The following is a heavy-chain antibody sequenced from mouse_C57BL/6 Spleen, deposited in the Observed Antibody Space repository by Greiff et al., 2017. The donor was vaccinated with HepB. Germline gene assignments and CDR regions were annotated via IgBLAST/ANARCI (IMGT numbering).Heavy chain of an antibody. CDR1: GYTFTDYE. Sequence: VQRVESGAELVRPGASVTLSCKASGYTFTDYEMHWVKQTPVHGLEWIGAIDPETGGTAYNQKFKGKAILTADKSSSTAYMELRSLTSEDSAVYYCTRSRITRPMDYWGQGTSVTVSS. CDR3: TRSRITRPMDY. J-gene: IGHJ4*01. CDR2: IDPETGGT. V-gene: IGHV1-15*01. D-gene: IGHD1-1*01.